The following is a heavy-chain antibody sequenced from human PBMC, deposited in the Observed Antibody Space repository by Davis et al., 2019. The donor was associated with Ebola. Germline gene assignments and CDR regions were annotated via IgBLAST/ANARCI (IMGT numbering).Heavy chain of an antibody. CDR1: GGSISSYY. CDR2: IYYSGST. Sequence: GSLRLSCTVSGGSISSYYWSWIRQPPGKGLEWIGYIYYSGSTNYKPSLKSRVTISVDTSKKQFSLKLNSVTAADTAVYYCAGYSSSSSDLYYYYGMDVWGQGTTVTVSS. D-gene: IGHD6-6*01. J-gene: IGHJ6*02. CDR3: AGYSSSSSDLYYYYGMDV. V-gene: IGHV4-59*01.